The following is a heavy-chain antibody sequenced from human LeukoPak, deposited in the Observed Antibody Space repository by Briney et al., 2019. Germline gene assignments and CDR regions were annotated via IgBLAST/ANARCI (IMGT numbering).Heavy chain of an antibody. CDR2: INWNGGST. Sequence: GGSLRLSCAASGFTFSSYSMNWVRQAPGKGLEWVSGINWNGGSTGYANSVKGRFTISRDNAKNSLYLQMNSLRAEDTALYYCARGARGVSGYYFDYWGQGTPVTVSS. D-gene: IGHD3-10*01. J-gene: IGHJ4*02. CDR3: ARGARGVSGYYFDY. CDR1: GFTFSSYS. V-gene: IGHV3-20*04.